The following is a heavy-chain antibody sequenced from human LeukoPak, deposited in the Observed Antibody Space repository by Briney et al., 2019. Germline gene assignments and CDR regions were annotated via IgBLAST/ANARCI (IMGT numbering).Heavy chain of an antibody. J-gene: IGHJ4*02. CDR3: ARPFGSGSYYKNYFDY. CDR2: ISAYNGNT. CDR1: GYTFTSYG. V-gene: IGHV1-18*01. D-gene: IGHD3-10*01. Sequence: GASVKVSCKASGYTFTSYGISWVRQAPGQGLEWMGWISAYNGNTNYAQKLQGRVTMTTDTSTSTAYMELRSLRSDDTAVYYCARPFGSGSYYKNYFDYWGQGTLVTAST.